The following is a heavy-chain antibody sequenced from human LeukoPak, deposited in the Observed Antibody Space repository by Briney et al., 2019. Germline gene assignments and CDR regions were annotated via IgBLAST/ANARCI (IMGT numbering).Heavy chain of an antibody. CDR3: ARVTFSSSWYSHDY. J-gene: IGHJ4*02. D-gene: IGHD6-13*01. V-gene: IGHV4-30-4*01. Sequence: SETLSLTCTVSGGSISSGDYYWSWIRQPPGKGLEWIGYIYYSGSTYYNPSLKSRVTISVDTSKNQFSLKLSSVTAADTAVYYCARVTFSSSWYSHDYWGQGTLVTVSS. CDR1: GGSISSGDYY. CDR2: IYYSGST.